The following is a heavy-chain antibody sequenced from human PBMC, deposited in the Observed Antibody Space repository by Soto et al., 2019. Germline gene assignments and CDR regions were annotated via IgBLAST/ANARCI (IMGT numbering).Heavy chain of an antibody. V-gene: IGHV1-18*01. Sequence: QVQLVQSGAEVKKPGASVKVSCKASGYTFTSYGISWVRQAPGQGLEWMGWISAYNGNTNYAQKLQGRATRTADTTTSIAYMELRSLRSDDTAVYYCARDRAYYDSSGYHYFDYWGQGTMVTVSS. CDR3: ARDRAYYDSSGYHYFDY. CDR2: ISAYNGNT. CDR1: GYTFTSYG. J-gene: IGHJ4*02. D-gene: IGHD3-22*01.